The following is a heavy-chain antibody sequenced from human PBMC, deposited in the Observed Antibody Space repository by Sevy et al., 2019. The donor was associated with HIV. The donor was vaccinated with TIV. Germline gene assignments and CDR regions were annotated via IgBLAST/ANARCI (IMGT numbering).Heavy chain of an antibody. V-gene: IGHV4-4*07. CDR1: GGSIRSYY. Sequence: SETLSLTCAVSGGSIRSYYWSWIRQPAGKGLEWIGHIYSGGNTNYNPSLKSRVTMSVDTSKNRFSLELRSVTAADTAVYYCARDKGGSTWFLLDPWGQGRLVTVSS. CDR3: ARDKGGSTWFLLDP. CDR2: IYSGGNT. D-gene: IGHD6-13*01. J-gene: IGHJ5*02.